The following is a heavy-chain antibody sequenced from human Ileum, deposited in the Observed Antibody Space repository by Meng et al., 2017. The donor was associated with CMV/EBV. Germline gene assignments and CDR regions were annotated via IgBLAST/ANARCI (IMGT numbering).Heavy chain of an antibody. J-gene: IGHJ4*02. CDR3: ARNYGSGNWNFFHY. V-gene: IGHV4-4*07. D-gene: IGHD3-10*01. CDR1: GGSISNYY. Sequence: VLVQEPGPGLAKPEQTLSLTCNVSGGSISNYYWSWIRQPAGKGLEWIAHIYTSGTTNYNPSLKSRVTMSVDTSRNQFSLKLTSVTAADTAVYYCARNYGSGNWNFFHYWGQGTLVTVSS. CDR2: IYTSGTT.